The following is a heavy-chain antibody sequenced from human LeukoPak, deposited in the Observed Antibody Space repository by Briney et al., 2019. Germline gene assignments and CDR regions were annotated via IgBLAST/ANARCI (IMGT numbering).Heavy chain of an antibody. CDR1: GGSFTGSNW. Sequence: PSETLSLTCAVSGGSFTGSNWWSWVRQPPGKGLEWIGEIYHSGSTNYNPSLKSRDTISVDNSKNQFSLKLSSVTAADTAVYYCARGPVIPAAIGCWFDPWGQGTLVTVSS. V-gene: IGHV4-4*02. D-gene: IGHD2-2*01. CDR2: IYHSGST. CDR3: ARGPVIPAAIGCWFDP. J-gene: IGHJ5*02.